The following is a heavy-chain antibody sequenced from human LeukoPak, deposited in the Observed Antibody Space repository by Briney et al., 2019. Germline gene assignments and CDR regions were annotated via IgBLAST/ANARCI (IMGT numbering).Heavy chain of an antibody. D-gene: IGHD2-2*02. Sequence: SQTLSLTCTVSGGSISSGDYYWSWIRQPPGKGLEWIGYIYYSGSTYYNPSLKSRVTISVDTSKNQFSLKLSSVTAADTAVYYCAGVRYCSSTSCYKEGYFDYWGQGNLVTVSS. CDR2: IYYSGST. CDR1: GGSISSGDYY. J-gene: IGHJ4*02. V-gene: IGHV4-30-4*08. CDR3: AGVRYCSSTSCYKEGYFDY.